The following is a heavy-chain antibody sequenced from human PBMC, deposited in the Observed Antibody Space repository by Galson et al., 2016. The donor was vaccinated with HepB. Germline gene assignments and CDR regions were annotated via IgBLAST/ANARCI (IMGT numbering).Heavy chain of an antibody. D-gene: IGHD4-23*01. J-gene: IGHJ6*02. V-gene: IGHV3-33*01. Sequence: SLRLSCAASGVTFSNYGMHWVRQAPGKGLEWVAVIWYDGSNKYYADSVKGRFTISRDNSKNRLYLQMNSLRAEDTAVYYCARPPRGGYGGNSLLRYYGMDVWGQGTTVTVSS. CDR3: ARPPRGGYGGNSLLRYYGMDV. CDR2: IWYDGSNK. CDR1: GVTFSNYG.